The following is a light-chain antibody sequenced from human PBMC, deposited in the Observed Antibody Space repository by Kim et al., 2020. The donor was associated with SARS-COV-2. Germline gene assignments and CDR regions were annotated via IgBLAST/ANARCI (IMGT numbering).Light chain of an antibody. CDR2: WAS. CDR1: QNVLYHSDNKNY. Sequence: RATINCKSSQNVLYHSDNKNYLAWYQQKPGQPPNLLIYWASTRESGVPGRFSGSGSGTDFTLTISSLQAEDVAVYYCQQYYSAPHTFGQGTKLEI. CDR3: QQYYSAPHT. V-gene: IGKV4-1*01. J-gene: IGKJ2*01.